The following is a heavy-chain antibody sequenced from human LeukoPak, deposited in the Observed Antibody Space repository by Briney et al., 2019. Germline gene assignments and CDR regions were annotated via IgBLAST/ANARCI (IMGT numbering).Heavy chain of an antibody. CDR1: GGSISSGSYY. D-gene: IGHD3-22*01. CDR2: IYTSGST. CDR3: ARGYDSSGEFDY. Sequence: SETLSLTCTVSGGSISSGSYYWSWIRQPAGKGLEWIGRIYTSGSTNYNPSLKSRVTISVDTSKNHFSLKLRSVTAADTAVYYCARGYDSSGEFDYWGQGTLVTVSS. V-gene: IGHV4-61*02. J-gene: IGHJ4*02.